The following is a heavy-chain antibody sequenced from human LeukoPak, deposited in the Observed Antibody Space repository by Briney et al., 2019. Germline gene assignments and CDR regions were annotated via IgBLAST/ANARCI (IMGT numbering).Heavy chain of an antibody. CDR2: ISDTGRTT. CDR1: GFRFNTYA. J-gene: IGHJ4*02. V-gene: IGHV3-23*01. CDR3: AKDHDNTDYYYYFDS. D-gene: IGHD2-21*02. Sequence: GGSLRLACAASGFRFNTYAMNSVRQAPGKGLELVSGISDTGRTTYYTYSVKGRFTISRDNSKNALHLQMNSPRAEDTALYFCAKDHDNTDYYYYFDSWGQGTLVTVSS.